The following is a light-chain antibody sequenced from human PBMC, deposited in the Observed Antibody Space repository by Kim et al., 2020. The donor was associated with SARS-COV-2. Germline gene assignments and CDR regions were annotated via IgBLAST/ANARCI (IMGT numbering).Light chain of an antibody. J-gene: IGKJ1*01. Sequence: EIVLTQSPGTLALSPGERATLSCRASQSVGNTYLAWYQQKPGQPPRLLIYGASTRATGIPDRFSGSGSGTDFILTISGLEPEDIAVYYCQQYGTSPRTFGQGTKVDVK. CDR1: QSVGNTY. V-gene: IGKV3-20*01. CDR3: QQYGTSPRT. CDR2: GAS.